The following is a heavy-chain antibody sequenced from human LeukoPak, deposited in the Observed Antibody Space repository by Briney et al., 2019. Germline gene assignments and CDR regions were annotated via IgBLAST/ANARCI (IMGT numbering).Heavy chain of an antibody. CDR2: ISGSGGST. J-gene: IGHJ4*02. CDR1: GFTFSSYA. CDR3: AKDPADMTAY. D-gene: IGHD2-15*01. V-gene: IGHV3-23*01. Sequence: GGSLRLSCAASGFTFSSYAMSCVRQAPGNGLEWVSAISGSGGSTYYADSVKGRFTISRDNSKSTLFLQMNSLRAEDTAVYYCAKDPADMTAYWGQGTLVTVSS.